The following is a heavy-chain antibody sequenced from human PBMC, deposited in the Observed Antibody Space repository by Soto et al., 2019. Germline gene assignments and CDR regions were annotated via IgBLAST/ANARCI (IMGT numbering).Heavy chain of an antibody. Sequence: EVQLVESGGGLVQPGGSLRLSCAASGFTFSSYWMSWVRQAPGKGLEWVANIKQDGSEKYYVDSVKGRFSISRDNAKNSLYLQMNSLRAEDTAVYYCARGGGNYDFDYWGQGTLVTVSS. D-gene: IGHD4-4*01. CDR2: IKQDGSEK. CDR1: GFTFSSYW. J-gene: IGHJ4*02. CDR3: ARGGGNYDFDY. V-gene: IGHV3-7*03.